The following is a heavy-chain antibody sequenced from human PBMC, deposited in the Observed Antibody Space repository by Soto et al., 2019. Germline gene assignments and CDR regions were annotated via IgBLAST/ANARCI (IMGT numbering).Heavy chain of an antibody. J-gene: IGHJ4*02. V-gene: IGHV1-18*01. CDR3: SRAGAYGSFYFFDY. CDR2: ISAYNGNT. Sequence: ASVKVSCKASSYTFSNYGFTWVRQAPGQGLEWMGWISAYNGNTNFAEKFQGRVTMTTDTSTSTAYMELWYLTSDDTAVYYCSRAGAYGSFYFFDYWGQGTQVTVSS. CDR1: SYTFSNYG. D-gene: IGHD3-10*01.